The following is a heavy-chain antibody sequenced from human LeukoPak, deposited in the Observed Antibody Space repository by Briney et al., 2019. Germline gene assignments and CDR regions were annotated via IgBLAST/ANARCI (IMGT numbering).Heavy chain of an antibody. CDR3: ARATEYQLHYYYYYMDV. CDR1: GYTFTGYY. D-gene: IGHD2-2*01. V-gene: IGHV1-2*06. Sequence: ASVKVSCKASGYTFTGYYMHWVRQAPGQGREWMGRINPNSGGTNYAQKFQGRVTMTRDTSISTAYMELSRLRSDDTAVYYCARATEYQLHYYYYYMDVWGKGTTVTVSS. J-gene: IGHJ6*03. CDR2: INPNSGGT.